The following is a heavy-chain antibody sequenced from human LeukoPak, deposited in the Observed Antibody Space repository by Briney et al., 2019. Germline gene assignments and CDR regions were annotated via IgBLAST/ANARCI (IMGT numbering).Heavy chain of an antibody. CDR1: GFSLSSYA. V-gene: IGHV3-23*01. CDR2: ISGSGGGT. CDR3: AKVVGSSWSFDY. D-gene: IGHD6-13*01. Sequence: GGSLRLSCAASGFSLSSYAMTWVRQAPGKGLEWVSCISGSGGGTYYADSVKGRFTISRDNSKNTLYLQMNSLRAEDTAVYYCAKVVGSSWSFDYWGQGTLVTVSS. J-gene: IGHJ4*02.